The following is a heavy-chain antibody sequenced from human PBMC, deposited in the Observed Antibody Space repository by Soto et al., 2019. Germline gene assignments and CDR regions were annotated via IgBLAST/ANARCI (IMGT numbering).Heavy chain of an antibody. CDR2: ISSSSSTI. CDR3: ARDSEEYYYDSSGGGAFDI. J-gene: IGHJ3*02. V-gene: IGHV3-48*02. CDR1: GFTFSSYS. Sequence: EVQLVESGGGLVQPGGSLRLSCAASGFTFSSYSMNWVRQAPGKGLEWGSYISSSSSTIYYADSVKGRFTISRDNAKNSLYLQMHSLIDEDTAVYYCARDSEEYYYDSSGGGAFDIWGQGTMVTVSS. D-gene: IGHD3-22*01.